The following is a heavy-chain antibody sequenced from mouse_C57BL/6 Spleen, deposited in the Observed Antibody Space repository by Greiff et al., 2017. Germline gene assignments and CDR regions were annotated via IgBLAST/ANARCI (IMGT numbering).Heavy chain of an antibody. D-gene: IGHD1-1*02. Sequence: EVQLQESGGGLVKPGGSLKLSCAASGFTFSDYGMHWVRQAPEQGLEWVADISSDSGTIYYADTVKGRITITRDNAKNTLFLQLTSLRSEDTTMYYCARGSRYWYFDVWGTGTTVTVSS. J-gene: IGHJ1*03. CDR3: ARGSRYWYFDV. V-gene: IGHV5-17*01. CDR2: ISSDSGTI. CDR1: GFTFSDYG.